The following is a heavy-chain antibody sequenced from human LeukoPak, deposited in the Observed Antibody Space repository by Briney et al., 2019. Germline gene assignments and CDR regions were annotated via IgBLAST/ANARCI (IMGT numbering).Heavy chain of an antibody. D-gene: IGHD5-18*01. CDR2: ISSGSSYT. V-gene: IGHV3-11*05. CDR3: ARAGTAMDVDY. Sequence: GGSLRLSCAASGFRFSDYYMSWIRQAPGKGLEWVSYISSGSSYTNYADSVKGRFTISRDNAKNSLYLQMNSLRAEDTAVYYCARAGTAMDVDYWGQGTLVTVSS. CDR1: GFRFSDYY. J-gene: IGHJ4*02.